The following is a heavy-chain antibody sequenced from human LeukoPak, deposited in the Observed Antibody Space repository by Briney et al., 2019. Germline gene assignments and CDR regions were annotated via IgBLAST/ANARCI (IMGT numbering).Heavy chain of an antibody. V-gene: IGHV4-38-2*02. D-gene: IGHD3-3*01. CDR1: GYSITSGYF. J-gene: IGHJ4*02. CDR3: ARLPGDFWSAYYADS. Sequence: SSETLSLTCTVSGYSITSGYFWGWIRQPPGKGLELIGTIYHGGSSYSHPSLQSRVTISVDTSKNQFSLKLISMTAADTAVYYRARLPGDFWSAYYADSWGQGTLVTVSS. CDR2: IYHGGSS.